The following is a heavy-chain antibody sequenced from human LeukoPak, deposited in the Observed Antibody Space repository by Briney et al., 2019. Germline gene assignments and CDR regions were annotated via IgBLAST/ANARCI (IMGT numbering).Heavy chain of an antibody. J-gene: IGHJ3*02. CDR2: INHSGST. Sequence: SETLSLTCAVYGGSFSGYYWSWIRQPPGKGLEWIGEINHSGSTNYNPSLKSRVTISVDTSKNQFSLKLSSVTAADTAVYYCARFPDYDILTGYEPDAFDIWGQGTMVTVSS. CDR3: ARFPDYDILTGYEPDAFDI. D-gene: IGHD3-9*01. CDR1: GGSFSGYY. V-gene: IGHV4-34*01.